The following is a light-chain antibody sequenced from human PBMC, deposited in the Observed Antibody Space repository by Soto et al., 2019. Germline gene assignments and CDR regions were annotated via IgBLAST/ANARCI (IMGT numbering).Light chain of an antibody. Sequence: QSALTQPASVSGSPGQSITISCTGTSSDVGGYNYVSWYQQHPGKAPELMIYEVSNRPSGVSNRFSGSKSGSTAFLTISGLQAEDEADYYCSSYTSATTVFFGGGTKLTVL. CDR2: EVS. V-gene: IGLV2-14*01. CDR3: SSYTSATTVF. CDR1: SSDVGGYNY. J-gene: IGLJ2*01.